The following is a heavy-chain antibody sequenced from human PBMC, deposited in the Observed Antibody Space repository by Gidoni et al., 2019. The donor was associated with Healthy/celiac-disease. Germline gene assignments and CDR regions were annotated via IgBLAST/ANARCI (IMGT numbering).Heavy chain of an antibody. J-gene: IGHJ4*02. Sequence: EVQLVESGGGLVQPGGSLRLSCAASGFTFSSYWMSWVRQAPGKGLEGVANIKQDGSEKYYVDSVKGRFTISRDNAKNSLYLQMNSLRAEDTAVYYCARDPGPLYYDILTGYYVGSYYFDYWGQGTLVTVSS. D-gene: IGHD3-9*01. V-gene: IGHV3-7*01. CDR3: ARDPGPLYYDILTGYYVGSYYFDY. CDR2: IKQDGSEK. CDR1: GFTFSSYW.